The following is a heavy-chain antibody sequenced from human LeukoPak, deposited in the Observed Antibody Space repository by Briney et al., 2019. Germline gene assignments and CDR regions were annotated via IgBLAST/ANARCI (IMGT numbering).Heavy chain of an antibody. D-gene: IGHD6-19*01. CDR1: GFTFITYA. CDR2: ISNSGGST. Sequence: PGGSLRLSCAASGFTFITYAMTWVRQAPGKGLEWVSSISNSGGSTYYADSVKGRFTISRDNSKNTLYLQMNSLRAEDTAVYYCARWDSSGWYGSSFDYWGQGTLVTVSS. V-gene: IGHV3-23*01. CDR3: ARWDSSGWYGSSFDY. J-gene: IGHJ4*02.